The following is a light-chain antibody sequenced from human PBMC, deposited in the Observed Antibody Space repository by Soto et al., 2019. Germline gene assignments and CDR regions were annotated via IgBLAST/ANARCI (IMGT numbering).Light chain of an antibody. V-gene: IGKV3-11*01. CDR3: QQRSKWPRT. J-gene: IGKJ4*01. CDR1: QSVTSN. Sequence: EIVLTQSSATLSLSPGERATLSCRASQSVTSNALAWYQQKPGQATRLLIYGVSSRATGIPDRFSGSGSGTAFTLTISSLEPEDFAVDYCQQRSKWPRTFGGGTKVEIK. CDR2: GVS.